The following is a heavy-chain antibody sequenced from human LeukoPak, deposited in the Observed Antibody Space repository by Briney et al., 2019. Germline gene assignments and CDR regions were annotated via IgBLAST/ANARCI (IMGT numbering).Heavy chain of an antibody. J-gene: IGHJ6*02. CDR2: INPNSGGT. Sequence: ASVKVSCKASGYTFTGYYMHWVRQAPGQGLEWMGWINPNSGGTNYAQTFQGRITMTGDTSISTAYMELSRLRSDDTAVYYCARAGCSGGSCYSKKTLTSDTDYYYYGMDVWGQGTTVTVSS. D-gene: IGHD2-15*01. CDR3: ARAGCSGGSCYSKKTLTSDTDYYYYGMDV. CDR1: GYTFTGYY. V-gene: IGHV1-2*02.